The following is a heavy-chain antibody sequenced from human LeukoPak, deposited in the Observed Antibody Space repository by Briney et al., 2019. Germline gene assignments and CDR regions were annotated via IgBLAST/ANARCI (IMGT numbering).Heavy chain of an antibody. CDR2: INTNTGNP. CDR1: GYTFSNYA. CDR3: ARPSSSWPGDAFDI. D-gene: IGHD6-13*01. V-gene: IGHV7-4-1*02. J-gene: IGHJ3*02. Sequence: GASVKVSCKASGYTFSNYAINWVRQAPGQGLEWMGWINTNTGNPTYAQGFTGRFVFSLDTSVSTSYLQISSLKAEDTAVFYCARPSSSWPGDAFDIWGQGTMVTVSS.